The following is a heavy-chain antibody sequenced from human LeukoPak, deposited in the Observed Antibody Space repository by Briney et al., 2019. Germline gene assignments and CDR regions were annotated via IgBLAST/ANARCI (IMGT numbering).Heavy chain of an antibody. CDR1: GGSFSGYY. CDR2: INHSGST. CDR3: ARGPDCSGGSCANFDY. Sequence: SETLSLTRAVYGGSFSGYYWSWIRQPPGRGREWVGEINHSGSTNYNPSPKSRVTISVDTSKTQFSLKLSSVTAADTAVYYCARGPDCSGGSCANFDYWGQGTLVTVSS. V-gene: IGHV4-34*01. J-gene: IGHJ4*02. D-gene: IGHD2-15*01.